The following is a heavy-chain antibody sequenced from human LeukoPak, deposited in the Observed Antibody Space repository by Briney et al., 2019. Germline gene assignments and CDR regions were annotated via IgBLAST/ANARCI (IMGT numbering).Heavy chain of an antibody. J-gene: IGHJ4*02. V-gene: IGHV3-48*03. D-gene: IGHD4-23*01. CDR1: GFTFSSYE. CDR2: ISSSGSTI. Sequence: GGSLRLSCAASGFTFSSYEINWVRQAPGKGLEWVSYISSSGSTIYYADSVEGRFTISRDNANNSVFLQMNNLRAEDSAIYYCARGARWAYYFDYWGQGSLVTVSS. CDR3: ARGARWAYYFDY.